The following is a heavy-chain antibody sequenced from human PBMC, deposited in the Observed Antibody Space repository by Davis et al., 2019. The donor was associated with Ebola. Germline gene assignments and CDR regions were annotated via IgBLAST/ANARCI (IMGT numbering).Heavy chain of an antibody. CDR2: INPNSGGT. V-gene: IGHV1-2*06. Sequence: AASVKVSCKASGYTFTGYYMHWVRQAPGQGLEWMGRINPNSGGTNYAQKFQGRVTMTRDTSISTAYMELSRLRSDDTAVYYCARGVYCSGGSCYSGKWYDPWGQGTLVTVSS. CDR1: GYTFTGYY. D-gene: IGHD2-15*01. CDR3: ARGVYCSGGSCYSGKWYDP. J-gene: IGHJ5*02.